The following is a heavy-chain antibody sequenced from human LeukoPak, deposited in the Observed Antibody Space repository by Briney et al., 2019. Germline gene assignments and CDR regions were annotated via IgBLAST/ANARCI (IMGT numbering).Heavy chain of an antibody. D-gene: IGHD3-10*01. CDR3: ARLVLLWFGELLYHNWFDP. CDR1: GYSISSGYY. V-gene: IGHV4-38-2*02. Sequence: SETLSLTCTVPGYSISSGYYWGWIRQPPGKGLEWIGSIYHSGSTYYNPSLKSRVTISVDTSKNQFSLKLSSVTAADTAVYYCARLVLLWFGELLYHNWFDPWGQGTLVTVSS. CDR2: IYHSGST. J-gene: IGHJ5*02.